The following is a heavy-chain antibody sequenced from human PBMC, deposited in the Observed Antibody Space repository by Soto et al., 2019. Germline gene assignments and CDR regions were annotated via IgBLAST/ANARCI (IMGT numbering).Heavy chain of an antibody. D-gene: IGHD5-12*01. Sequence: GGSLSLYCADSGFTFGGYWMHWVRQAPGKGRVGVSRINSDGRSTSYADSVQGRFTISRDNAKHTLYLQMNSLRAEDTAVYYCARGGISGYDWYPLYYYYGMDVWGQGITVTVSS. J-gene: IGHJ6*02. CDR2: INSDGRST. CDR3: ARGGISGYDWYPLYYYYGMDV. V-gene: IGHV3-74*01. CDR1: GFTFGGYW.